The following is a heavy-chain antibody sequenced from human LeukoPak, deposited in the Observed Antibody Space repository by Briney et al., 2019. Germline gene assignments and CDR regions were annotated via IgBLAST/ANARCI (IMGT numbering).Heavy chain of an antibody. CDR2: MNPNSGNT. V-gene: IGHV1-8*01. D-gene: IGHD3-10*01. J-gene: IGHJ4*02. CDR1: GDTFTTYD. Sequence: ASVKGSCKASGDTFTTYDVNWVRQATGQGLEWMGWMNPNSGNTGYAQNFQGRVTMTMNTSITTAYMELTSLTSEDTAVYYCARSTMGARRTYDYWGLGTLITASS. CDR3: ARSTMGARRTYDY.